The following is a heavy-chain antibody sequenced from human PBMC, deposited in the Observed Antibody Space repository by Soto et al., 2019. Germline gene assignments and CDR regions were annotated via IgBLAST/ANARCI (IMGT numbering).Heavy chain of an antibody. CDR1: GLTFSNYA. CDR3: AKNQERELPRVIDF. CDR2: MSGSSSTT. V-gene: IGHV3-23*01. D-gene: IGHD1-7*01. J-gene: IGHJ4*02. Sequence: GGSLRLSCAASGLTFSNYAMSWVRQAPGGGLEWVSSMSGSSSTTYYADSVRGRFTISRDRSKNTLYLQMSSLRAEDTALYYCAKNQERELPRVIDFWGQGTLVTVSS.